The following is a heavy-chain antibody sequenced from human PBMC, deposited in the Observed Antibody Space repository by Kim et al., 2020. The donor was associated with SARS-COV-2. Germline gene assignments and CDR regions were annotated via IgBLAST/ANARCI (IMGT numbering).Heavy chain of an antibody. J-gene: IGHJ4*02. CDR2: ISWNSGSI. CDR3: ASSPYYYDSSGYYY. Sequence: GGSLRLSCAASGFTFDDYAMHWVRQAPGKGLEWVSGISWNSGSIGYADSVKGRFTISRDNAKNSLYLQMNSLRAEDTALYYCASSPYYYDSSGYYYWGQGTLVTVSS. D-gene: IGHD3-22*01. CDR1: GFTFDDYA. V-gene: IGHV3-9*01.